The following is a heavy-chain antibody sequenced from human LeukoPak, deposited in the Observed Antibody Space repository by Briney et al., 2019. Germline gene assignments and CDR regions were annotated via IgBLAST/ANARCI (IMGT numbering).Heavy chain of an antibody. V-gene: IGHV1-2*06. CDR3: ARDRPPSWSTDY. J-gene: IGHJ4*02. Sequence: ASVKVSCKASGYTFTGYYMHWVRQAPGQGLEWMGRINPNSGGTNYAQKFQGRVTMARDTSISTAYMELSRLRSDDTAVYYCARDRPPSWSTDYWGQGTLVTVSS. CDR1: GYTFTGYY. CDR2: INPNSGGT. D-gene: IGHD2-15*01.